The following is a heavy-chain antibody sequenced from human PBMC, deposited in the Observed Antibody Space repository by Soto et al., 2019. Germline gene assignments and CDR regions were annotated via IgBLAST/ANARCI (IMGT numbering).Heavy chain of an antibody. D-gene: IGHD3-3*01. CDR2: ISAYNGNT. CDR1: GYTFTSYG. CDR3: AREGSGYWVFGSAQTPYYYGMDV. J-gene: IGHJ6*02. V-gene: IGHV1-18*01. Sequence: QVQLVQSGAEVKKPGASVKVSCKASGYTFTSYGISWVRQAPGQGLEWMGWISAYNGNTNYAQKLQGRVTMTTDTATSTAYMELSSLRSDDTVVYYCAREGSGYWVFGSAQTPYYYGMDVWGQGTTVTVSS.